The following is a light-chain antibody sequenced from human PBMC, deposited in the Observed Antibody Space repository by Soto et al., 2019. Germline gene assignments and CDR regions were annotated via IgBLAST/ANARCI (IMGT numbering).Light chain of an antibody. CDR2: EDR. V-gene: IGLV2-14*01. J-gene: IGLJ2*01. CDR1: IRNIGAYNL. CDR3: SSFTSRSSLI. Sequence: QSALTQPASVSGSPGQSVTIFCAGTIRNIGAYNLVSWYQQHPGRAPQLIIYEDRNRPSGSSFRFSGSKSGNTASLTISGLQAEDEADYYCSSFTSRSSLIFGGGTKLTVL.